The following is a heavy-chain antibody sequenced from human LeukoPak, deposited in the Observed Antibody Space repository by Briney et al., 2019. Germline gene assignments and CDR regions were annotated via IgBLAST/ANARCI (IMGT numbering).Heavy chain of an antibody. CDR2: ISGSGGST. Sequence: GGSLRLSCAASGFTFSSYAMSWVRQAPGKGLEWVSAISGSGGSTYYADSVKGRFTISRDNSKNTLYLQMNSLRAEDTAVYYCAKSTAAPHGNYYYYGMDVWGQGTTVTVSS. V-gene: IGHV3-23*01. CDR3: AKSTAAPHGNYYYYGMDV. J-gene: IGHJ6*02. CDR1: GFTFSSYA. D-gene: IGHD6-13*01.